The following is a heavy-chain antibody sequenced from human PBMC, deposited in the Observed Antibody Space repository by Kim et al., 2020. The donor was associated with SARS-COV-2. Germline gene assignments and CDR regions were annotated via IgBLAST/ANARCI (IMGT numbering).Heavy chain of an antibody. Sequence: SETLSLTWTVSGGSISSYYWSWIRQPPGKGLEWIGYIYYSGSTNYNPSLKSRVTISVDTSKNQFSLKLSSVTAADTAVYYCARGPPYYYGSGSHIVDYWG. D-gene: IGHD3-10*01. V-gene: IGHV4-59*01. J-gene: IGHJ4*01. CDR1: GGSISSYY. CDR3: ARGPPYYYGSGSHIVDY. CDR2: IYYSGST.